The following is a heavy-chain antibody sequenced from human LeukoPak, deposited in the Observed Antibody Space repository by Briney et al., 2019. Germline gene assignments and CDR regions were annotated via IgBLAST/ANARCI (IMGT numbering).Heavy chain of an antibody. CDR3: ARDRNYYDSSGYYFAN. D-gene: IGHD3-22*01. V-gene: IGHV4-61*01. CDR1: GGSVSSGSSF. Sequence: PSETLSLTCTVSGGSVSSGSSFWSWIRQPPGKGLEWIGYIYHSGNTNHNPSLKSRVTISVDTSKSQLSLKLNSVTAADTAVYYCARDRNYYDSSGYYFANWGQGTLVTVSS. CDR2: IYHSGNT. J-gene: IGHJ4*02.